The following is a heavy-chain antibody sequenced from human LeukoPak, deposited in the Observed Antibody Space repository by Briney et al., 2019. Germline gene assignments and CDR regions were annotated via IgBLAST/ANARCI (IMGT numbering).Heavy chain of an antibody. Sequence: PGGSLRLSCAAFGFTFSSYWMSWVRQAPGKGLEWVANIKQDGSEKYYVDSVKGRFTISRDNAKNSLYLQMNSLRAEDTAVYYCARVGGYYHHDAFDIWGQGTMVTVSS. D-gene: IGHD3-22*01. CDR3: ARVGGYYHHDAFDI. CDR2: IKQDGSEK. J-gene: IGHJ3*02. V-gene: IGHV3-7*01. CDR1: GFTFSSYW.